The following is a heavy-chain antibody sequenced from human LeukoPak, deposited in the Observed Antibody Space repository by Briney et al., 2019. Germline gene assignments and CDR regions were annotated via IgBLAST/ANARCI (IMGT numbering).Heavy chain of an antibody. D-gene: IGHD3-3*01. V-gene: IGHV1-2*02. J-gene: IGHJ4*02. CDR1: GYTFTGYY. CDR3: ARDSRTIIRFLEWSSLYYFDY. Sequence: ASVKVSCKASGYTFTGYYIHWVRQAPGQGLEWMGWINPNSGGTNYAQKFQGRVTMTRDTSISTAYMELSRLRSDDTAVYYCARDSRTIIRFLEWSSLYYFDYWGQGTLVTVSS. CDR2: INPNSGGT.